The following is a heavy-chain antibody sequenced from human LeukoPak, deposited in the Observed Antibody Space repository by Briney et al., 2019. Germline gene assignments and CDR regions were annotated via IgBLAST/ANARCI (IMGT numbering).Heavy chain of an antibody. CDR3: VPLGPDSSGVTRDYFDY. Sequence: SETLSLTCTVSGYSISSGYYWSWIRQPPGKGLEWIGEINHSGSTNYNPSLKSRVTISVDTSKNQFSLKLSSVTAADTAVYYCVPLGPDSSGVTRDYFDYWGQGTLVTVSS. J-gene: IGHJ4*02. CDR1: GYSISSGYY. D-gene: IGHD3-22*01. CDR2: INHSGST. V-gene: IGHV4-38-2*02.